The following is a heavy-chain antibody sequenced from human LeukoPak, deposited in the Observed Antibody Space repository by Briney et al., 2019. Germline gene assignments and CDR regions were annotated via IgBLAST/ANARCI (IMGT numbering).Heavy chain of an antibody. CDR2: MNPNSGNT. D-gene: IGHD6-19*01. V-gene: IGHV1-8*03. CDR3: ARVRGGWYRIDY. Sequence: ASVKVSCKASGYTFTCYDINWVRQATGQGLEWMGWMNPNSGNTGYAQKFQGRVTITRNTSISTAYMELSSLRSEDTAVYYCARVRGGWYRIDYWGQGTLVTVSS. CDR1: GYTFTCYD. J-gene: IGHJ4*02.